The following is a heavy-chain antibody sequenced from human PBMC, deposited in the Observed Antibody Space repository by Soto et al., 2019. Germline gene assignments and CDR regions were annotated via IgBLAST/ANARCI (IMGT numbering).Heavy chain of an antibody. CDR3: ARNFDFNGMDV. V-gene: IGHV3-11*04. J-gene: IGHJ6*02. CDR1: GFTLSDHY. Sequence: GGSLRLSCAGSGFTLSDHYIDWVRQAPGKGLEWVSYISSRGSTIYYADSVKGRFTISRDNAKNSLYLQMNSLRVEDTAVYYCARNFDFNGMDVWGQGTTVTVSS. D-gene: IGHD3-3*01. CDR2: ISSRGSTI.